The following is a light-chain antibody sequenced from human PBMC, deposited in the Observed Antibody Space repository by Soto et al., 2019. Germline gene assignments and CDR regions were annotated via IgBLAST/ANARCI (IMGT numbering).Light chain of an antibody. V-gene: IGLV2-14*03. CDR3: SSYRSGSTVV. Sequence: QSVLTQPASVSGSPGQSITISCTGTSSDVGGYNSVSWSQQHPGKAPQLMIYDVSNRPSGVSNRFSGSKSGNTASLTISGLQAEDEADYYCSSYRSGSTVVFGGGTKVTVL. CDR1: SSDVGGYNS. CDR2: DVS. J-gene: IGLJ2*01.